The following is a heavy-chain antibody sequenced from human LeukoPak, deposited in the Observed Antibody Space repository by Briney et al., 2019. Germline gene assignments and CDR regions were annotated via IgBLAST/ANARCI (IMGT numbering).Heavy chain of an antibody. Sequence: ASVKVSCKASGYTFTSYDINWVRQATGQGLEWMGWMNPNSGNTGYAQKFQGRVTMTRNTSISTAYMELSSLRSEDTAVYYCARGSGSFGDILTGYYYYYMDVWGKGTTVTVSS. V-gene: IGHV1-8*01. J-gene: IGHJ6*03. CDR3: ARGSGSFGDILTGYYYYYMDV. D-gene: IGHD3-9*01. CDR1: GYTFTSYD. CDR2: MNPNSGNT.